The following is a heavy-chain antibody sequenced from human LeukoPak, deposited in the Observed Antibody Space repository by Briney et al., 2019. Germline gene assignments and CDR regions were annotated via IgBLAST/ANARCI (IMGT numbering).Heavy chain of an antibody. CDR2: IYRDGST. CDR3: ATRPGMGINYFDL. CDR1: GFTVSRSY. D-gene: IGHD1-1*01. Sequence: GGSLRLSCAASGFTVSRSYMSWVRHAPGRGLECVSDIYRDGSTYYADSVKGRFTIPRDDSTNTVYLQMNSLSAEDAAVYYCATRPGMGINYFDLWGRGTLVTVSS. V-gene: IGHV3-53*01. J-gene: IGHJ2*01.